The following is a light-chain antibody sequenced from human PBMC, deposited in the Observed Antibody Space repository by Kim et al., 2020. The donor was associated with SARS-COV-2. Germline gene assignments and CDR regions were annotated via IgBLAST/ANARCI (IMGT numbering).Light chain of an antibody. CDR3: QQYNNWPPWT. CDR1: QSVVTD. Sequence: SPGDRVTLSCRASQSVVTDVAWYQHKPGQPPRLLIFAASTRANGVPDRFSGSGSGTEFTLTISGLQSEDFAVYYCQQYNNWPPWTFGQGTKVDIK. J-gene: IGKJ1*01. CDR2: AAS. V-gene: IGKV3-15*01.